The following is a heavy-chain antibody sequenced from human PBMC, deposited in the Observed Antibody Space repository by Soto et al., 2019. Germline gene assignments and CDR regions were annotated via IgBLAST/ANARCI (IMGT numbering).Heavy chain of an antibody. CDR3: ERGDMAYYYLDD. Sequence: QVQLVQSGAEVKNPGSSVKVSCKASGGTFSSYAISWVRQAPGQGLEWMGGIIPIFGTANYAQKFQGRVTITADKSTSTAYMELSSLRSEETAVYYCERGDMAYYYLDDWGQGTLVPVSS. J-gene: IGHJ4*02. CDR1: GGTFSSYA. V-gene: IGHV1-69*06. D-gene: IGHD1-26*01. CDR2: IIPIFGTA.